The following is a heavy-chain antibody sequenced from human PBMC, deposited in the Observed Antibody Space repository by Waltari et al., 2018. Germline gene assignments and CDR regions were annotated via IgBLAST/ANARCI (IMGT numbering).Heavy chain of an antibody. J-gene: IGHJ4*02. D-gene: IGHD4-17*01. V-gene: IGHV3-23*01. CDR2: ISGSGGST. CDR1: GLTFSSYA. CDR3: AKVAWTVTTGYFFDF. Sequence: EVQLLESGGGLVQPGGSLRLSCVASGLTFSSYAMSWVRQAPGKGLEWVAGISGSGGSTYDADSVKGRFTISRDNSKNKLYLQMNSLRAEDTAVYYCAKVAWTVTTGYFFDFWGQGSLVTVSS.